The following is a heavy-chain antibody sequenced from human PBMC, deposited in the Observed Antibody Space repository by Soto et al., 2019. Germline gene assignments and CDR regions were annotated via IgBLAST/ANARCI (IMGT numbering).Heavy chain of an antibody. V-gene: IGHV3-66*01. J-gene: IGHJ4*02. CDR3: ARDQDYVGIDY. CDR1: GFTVSSNY. D-gene: IGHD4-17*01. CDR2: IYSGGST. Sequence: GGSLRLSCAASGFTVSSNYMSWVRQAPGKGLEWVSVIYSGGSTYYADSVKGRFTISRDNSKNTLYLQMNSLRAEDTAVYYCARDQDYVGIDYWGQGTLVTVSS.